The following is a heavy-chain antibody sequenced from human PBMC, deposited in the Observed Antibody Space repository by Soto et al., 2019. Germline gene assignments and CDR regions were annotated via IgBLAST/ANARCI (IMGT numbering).Heavy chain of an antibody. Sequence: SGPTLVKPTQTLTLTCTFSGFSLSTSGMCVSWIRQPPGKALEWLARIDWDDDKYYSTSLKTRLTISKDTSKNQVVLTMTNMDPVDTATYYCARIRDIGYCSSTSCYFDYWCQGTLVTVSS. J-gene: IGHJ4*02. V-gene: IGHV2-70*11. CDR1: GFSLSTSGMC. CDR2: IDWDDDK. D-gene: IGHD2-2*01. CDR3: ARIRDIGYCSSTSCYFDY.